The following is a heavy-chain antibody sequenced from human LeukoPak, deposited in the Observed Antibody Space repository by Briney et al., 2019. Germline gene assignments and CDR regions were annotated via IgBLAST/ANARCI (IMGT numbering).Heavy chain of an antibody. V-gene: IGHV1-18*01. CDR1: GYTFTSYG. D-gene: IGHD3-3*02. Sequence: ASVKVSCKASGYTFTSYGISWARQAPGQGLEWMGWISAYNGNTNYAQKLQGRVTMTTDTSTSTAYMELRSLRSDDTAVYYCARESRTLARPPHFDYWGQGTLVTVSS. CDR3: ARESRTLARPPHFDY. J-gene: IGHJ4*02. CDR2: ISAYNGNT.